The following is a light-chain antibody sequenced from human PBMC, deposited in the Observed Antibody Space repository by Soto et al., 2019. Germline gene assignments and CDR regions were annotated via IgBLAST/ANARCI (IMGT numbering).Light chain of an antibody. V-gene: IGKV1-12*01. J-gene: IGKJ4*01. CDR3: QQANSFPLT. CDR1: QDISSW. CDR2: AAS. Sequence: DIQMTQSPFSVSASVGDRGTITCRANQDISSWLAWYQQKPGQAPKLLIYAASSLQSGVPSRFSGSGSGTDFTLTISSLQPEDFATYYCQQANSFPLTFGGGTKVDI.